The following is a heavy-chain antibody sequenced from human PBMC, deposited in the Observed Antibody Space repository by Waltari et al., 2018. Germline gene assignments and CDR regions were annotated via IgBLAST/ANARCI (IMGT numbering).Heavy chain of an antibody. D-gene: IGHD2-15*01. CDR3: AGTSTPTRAGQGYFDY. Sequence: QVQLQESGPGLVKPSQTLSLTCTVSGGSISSGSYYWSWLRQPAGKGLEWIGRIYTSGSTNYNPSLKSRVTISVDTSKNQFSLKLSSVTAADTAVYYCAGTSTPTRAGQGYFDYWGQGTLVTVSS. CDR1: GGSISSGSYY. CDR2: IYTSGST. J-gene: IGHJ4*02. V-gene: IGHV4-61*02.